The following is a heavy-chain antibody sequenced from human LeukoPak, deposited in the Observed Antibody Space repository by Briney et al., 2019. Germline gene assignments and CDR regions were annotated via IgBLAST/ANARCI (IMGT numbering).Heavy chain of an antibody. CDR3: ARAYGAAPYFDY. Sequence: SETLSLTCAVSGGSISSGGYSWSWIRQPPGTGLEWIGYIYHSGSTYYNPSLKSRVTISVDRSKNQFSLKLSSVTAADTAVYYYARAYGAAPYFDYWGQGTLVTVSS. V-gene: IGHV4-30-2*01. CDR2: IYHSGST. J-gene: IGHJ4*02. CDR1: GGSISSGGYS. D-gene: IGHD4-17*01.